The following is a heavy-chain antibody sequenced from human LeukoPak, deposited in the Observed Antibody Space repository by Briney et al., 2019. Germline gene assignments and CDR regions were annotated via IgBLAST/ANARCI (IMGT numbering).Heavy chain of an antibody. CDR1: EYTFTGYY. CDR3: ARGYSSSWYDAFDI. V-gene: IGHV1-2*02. CDR2: INPNSGGT. D-gene: IGHD6-13*01. J-gene: IGHJ3*02. Sequence: ASVKVSCKASEYTFTGYYMHWVRQAPGQGLEWMGWINPNSGGTNYAQKFQGRVTMTRDTSISTAYMELSRLRSDDTAVYYCARGYSSSWYDAFDIWGQGTMVTVSS.